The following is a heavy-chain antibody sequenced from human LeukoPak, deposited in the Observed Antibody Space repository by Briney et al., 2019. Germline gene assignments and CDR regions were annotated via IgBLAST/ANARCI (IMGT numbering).Heavy chain of an antibody. Sequence: GGSLRLSCEASGFTLSSFWMSWVRQAPGKGLEWVSSISGNDDSTYYADSVEGRFTISRDNSKNTLYLQMNTLRAEDTAVYYCAKNRGYCSGGTCYGDYWGQGTLVTVSS. CDR3: AKNRGYCSGGTCYGDY. J-gene: IGHJ4*02. CDR2: ISGNDDST. CDR1: GFTLSSFW. D-gene: IGHD2-15*01. V-gene: IGHV3-23*01.